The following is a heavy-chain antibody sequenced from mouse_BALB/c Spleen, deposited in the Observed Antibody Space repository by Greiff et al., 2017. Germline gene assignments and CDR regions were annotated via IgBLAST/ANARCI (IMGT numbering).Heavy chain of an antibody. CDR2: ISSGSSTI. V-gene: IGHV5-17*02. J-gene: IGHJ4*01. CDR1: GFTFSSFG. Sequence: EVQLVESGGGLVQPGGSRKLSCAASGFTFSSFGMHWVRQAPEKGLEWVAYISSGSSTIYYADTVKGRFTISRDNPKNTLFLQMTSLRSEDTAMYYCARIYGNYEGYAMDYWGQGTSVTVSS. D-gene: IGHD2-1*01. CDR3: ARIYGNYEGYAMDY.